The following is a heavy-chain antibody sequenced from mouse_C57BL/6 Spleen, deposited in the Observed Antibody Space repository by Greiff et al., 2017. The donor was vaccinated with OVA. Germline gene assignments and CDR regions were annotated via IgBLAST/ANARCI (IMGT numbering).Heavy chain of an antibody. CDR1: GFTFSSYA. Sequence: EVQVVESGGGLVKPGGSLKLSCAASGFTFSSYAMSWVRQTPEKRLEWVATISDGGSYTYYPDNVKGRFTISRDNAKNNLYLQMSHLKSEDTAMYYCARGSDNYAMDYWGQGTSVTVSS. CDR3: ARGSDNYAMDY. J-gene: IGHJ4*01. V-gene: IGHV5-4*01. CDR2: ISDGGSYT.